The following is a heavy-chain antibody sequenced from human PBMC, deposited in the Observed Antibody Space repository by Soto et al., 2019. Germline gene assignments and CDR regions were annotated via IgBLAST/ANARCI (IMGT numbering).Heavy chain of an antibody. V-gene: IGHV3-73*02. CDR1: GFIFSGSA. CDR2: IRSRANNFAT. J-gene: IGHJ6*02. CDR3: ARGQGAAIGDYYYHGMDV. Sequence: EVQLVESGGGLVQPGGSLKLSCAASGFIFSGSAIHWVRQASGKGLEWDGRIRSRANNFATSSAASVKGRFTFSRDDSKNTAYLQMNTLTPEDTAVYYCARGQGAAIGDYYYHGMDVWGQGPTVTVSS. D-gene: IGHD2-2*02.